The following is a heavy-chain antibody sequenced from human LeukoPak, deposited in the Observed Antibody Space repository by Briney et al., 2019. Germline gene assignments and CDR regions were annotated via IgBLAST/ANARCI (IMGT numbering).Heavy chain of an antibody. Sequence: GSLRLSCAASGFTLSNYNMNWVRPAPGEGLEWVSSISSGSSYIYYADSVKGRFTISRDNAKNSLYLQMHSLRAEDTAMYYCARVTLTGYFAFDSWGQGTLVTVSS. CDR2: ISSGSSYI. CDR1: GFTLSNYN. J-gene: IGHJ4*02. CDR3: ARVTLTGYFAFDS. V-gene: IGHV3-21*01. D-gene: IGHD3-9*01.